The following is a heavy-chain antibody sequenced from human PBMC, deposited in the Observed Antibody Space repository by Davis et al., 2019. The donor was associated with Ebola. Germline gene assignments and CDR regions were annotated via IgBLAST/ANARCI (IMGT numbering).Heavy chain of an antibody. CDR3: ARGRGSYDSSGYSPFGYYYYGMDV. CDR2: IYYSGST. V-gene: IGHV4-61*01. D-gene: IGHD3-22*01. CDR1: GGSISSRSYY. J-gene: IGHJ6*02. Sequence: SETLSLTCTVSGGSISSRSYYWSWIRQPPGKGLEWIGYIYYSGSTNYNPSLKSRVTISVDTSKNQFSLKLSSVTAADTAVYYCARGRGSYDSSGYSPFGYYYYGMDVWGQGTLVTVSS.